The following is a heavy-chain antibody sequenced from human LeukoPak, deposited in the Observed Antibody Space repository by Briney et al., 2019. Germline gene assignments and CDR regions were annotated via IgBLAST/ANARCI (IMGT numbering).Heavy chain of an antibody. J-gene: IGHJ5*02. CDR3: AKGDSSGYYYGWFDP. V-gene: IGHV3-30*02. CDR2: IRYDGSNK. D-gene: IGHD3-22*01. CDR1: GFTFSSYG. Sequence: GGSLRLSCAASGFTFSSYGMHWVRQAPGKGLEWVAFIRYDGSNKYYADSVKGRFTISRDNAKNSLYLQMNSLRAEDTALYYCAKGDSSGYYYGWFDPWGQGTLVTVSS.